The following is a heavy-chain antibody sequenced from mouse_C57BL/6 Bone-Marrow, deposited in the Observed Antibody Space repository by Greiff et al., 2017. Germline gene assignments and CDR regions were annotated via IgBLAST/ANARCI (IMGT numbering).Heavy chain of an antibody. CDR3: ARGGYDAWFAY. D-gene: IGHD2-2*01. V-gene: IGHV1-82*01. Sequence: QVQLQQSGPELVKPGASVKISCKASGYAFSSSWMNWVKQRPGQGLEWIGRIYPGDGDTNYNGKFKGKATLTADKSFSTAYMQLSSLTSEDSAVYFCARGGYDAWFAYWGQGTLVTVSA. J-gene: IGHJ3*01. CDR2: IYPGDGDT. CDR1: GYAFSSSW.